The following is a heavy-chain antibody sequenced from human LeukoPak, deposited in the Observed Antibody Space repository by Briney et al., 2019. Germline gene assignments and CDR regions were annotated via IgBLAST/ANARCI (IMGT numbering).Heavy chain of an antibody. V-gene: IGHV4-4*07. CDR3: ARSAQGWSGFSWFDP. J-gene: IGHJ5*02. CDR2: IYATGST. Sequence: PSETLSLTCSVSGGSISGNCWSWIRQPAGRGLEWLGRIYATGSTNYNPSLKSRVTMSVDTSKNQFSLNLRTVTAADTAVYYCARSAQGWSGFSWFDPWGQGTLVTVSS. D-gene: IGHD2-15*01. CDR1: GGSISGNC.